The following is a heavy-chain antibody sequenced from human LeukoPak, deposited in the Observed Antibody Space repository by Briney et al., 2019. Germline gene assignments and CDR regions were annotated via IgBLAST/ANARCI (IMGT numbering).Heavy chain of an antibody. Sequence: PGGSLRLSCAASGFTFSGYRMTWVRQAPGKGLEWVANIKHDGSEKYYVDSVKGRFTISRDNAKNSLYLQMNSLRAEDTAVYYCAKDQPNWTVAGSWGQGTLVTVSS. V-gene: IGHV3-7*05. CDR3: AKDQPNWTVAGS. CDR1: GFTFSGYR. D-gene: IGHD6-19*01. J-gene: IGHJ4*02. CDR2: IKHDGSEK.